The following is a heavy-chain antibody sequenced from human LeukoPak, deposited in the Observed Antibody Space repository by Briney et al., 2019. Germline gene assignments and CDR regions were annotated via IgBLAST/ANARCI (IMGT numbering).Heavy chain of an antibody. J-gene: IGHJ4*02. CDR3: ARDMYSGSSRWYFDY. CDR2: ISYDGSNK. V-gene: IGHV3-30-3*01. Sequence: GGSLRLSCAASGFTFSSYAMHWVRQAPGKGLEWVAVISYDGSNKYYADSVKGRFTIPRDNSKNTLYLQMNSLRAEDTAVYFCARDMYSGSSRWYFDYWGQGTLVTVSS. D-gene: IGHD6-6*01. CDR1: GFTFSSYA.